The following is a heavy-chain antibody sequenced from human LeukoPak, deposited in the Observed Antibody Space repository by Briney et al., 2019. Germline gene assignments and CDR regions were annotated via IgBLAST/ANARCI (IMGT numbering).Heavy chain of an antibody. V-gene: IGHV3-20*04. CDR1: GFTFDNYD. CDR3: ARDGTVAGYHYYYMDV. D-gene: IGHD6-19*01. CDR2: ITWNGGST. Sequence: GGSLRLSCAASGFTFDNYDMTWVRQAPGKGLEWVSGITWNGGSTGYADSVKGRFTISRDNAKNFLYLQMNSLRAEDTAIYYCARDGTVAGYHYYYMDVWGKGTTVTVSS. J-gene: IGHJ6*03.